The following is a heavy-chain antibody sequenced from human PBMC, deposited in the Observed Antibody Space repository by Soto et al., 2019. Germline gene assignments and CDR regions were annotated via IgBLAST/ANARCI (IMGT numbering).Heavy chain of an antibody. CDR1: GFTFSSYA. CDR3: ARDPSMATVEIATIALYYFDY. V-gene: IGHV3-30-3*01. Sequence: QVQLVESGGGVVQPGRSLRLSCAASGFTFSSYAMHWVRQAPGKGLEWVAVISYDGSNKYYADSVKGRFTISRDNSKNTLYLQMNSLRAEDTAVYYCARDPSMATVEIATIALYYFDYWGQGTLVTVSS. J-gene: IGHJ4*02. D-gene: IGHD5-12*01. CDR2: ISYDGSNK.